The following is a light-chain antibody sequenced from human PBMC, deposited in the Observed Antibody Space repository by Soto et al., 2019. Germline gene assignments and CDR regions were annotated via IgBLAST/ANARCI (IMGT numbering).Light chain of an antibody. Sequence: DIVLTQSPLSLPVTPGEPASISCRSSQSLQHSNGYNYLDWXLKKPGQSPQLLIYLGSNRASGVPDRFSGRGSGTDFTLTISRLEPEDFALYQCQQYGGPPRTFGQGTKV. CDR2: LGS. V-gene: IGKV2-28*01. CDR3: QQYGGPPRT. CDR1: QSLQHSNGYNY. J-gene: IGKJ1*01.